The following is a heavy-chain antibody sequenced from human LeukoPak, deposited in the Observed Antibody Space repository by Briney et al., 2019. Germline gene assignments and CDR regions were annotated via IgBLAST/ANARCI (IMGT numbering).Heavy chain of an antibody. D-gene: IGHD6-19*01. CDR3: AKWGAVAGFDY. V-gene: IGHV3-30*02. Sequence: GGSLRLSCAPSGFTFSNYDMHWVRQAPGKGLEWVTFIRYDGSSKYYADSVKGRFTISRDNSKNTLYLQMNSLRAEDTAVYYCAKWGAVAGFDYWGQGTLVTVSS. J-gene: IGHJ4*02. CDR1: GFTFSNYD. CDR2: IRYDGSSK.